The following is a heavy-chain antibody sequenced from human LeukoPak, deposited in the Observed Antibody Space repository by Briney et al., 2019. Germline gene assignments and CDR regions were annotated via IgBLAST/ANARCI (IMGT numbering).Heavy chain of an antibody. J-gene: IGHJ4*02. CDR1: RFTFSSYA. D-gene: IGHD2-2*01. Sequence: GGSLRLSCAASRFTFSSYAMSWVRQAPGKGLEWVSAISGSGGSTYYADSVKGRFTISRDNSKNTLYLQMNSLRAEDTAVYYCAKDFSSTSCSYFDYWGQGTMVTVSS. CDR3: AKDFSSTSCSYFDY. V-gene: IGHV3-23*01. CDR2: ISGSGGST.